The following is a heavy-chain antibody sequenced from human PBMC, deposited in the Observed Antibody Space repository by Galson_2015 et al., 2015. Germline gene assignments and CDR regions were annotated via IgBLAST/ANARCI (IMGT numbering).Heavy chain of an antibody. D-gene: IGHD3-9*01. J-gene: IGHJ6*02. CDR1: GGSISSNTYY. Sequence: ETLSLTCTVSGGSISSNTYYWGWIRRPPGQGLEWIGNSYYSESPYYNPSLKSRVTVSVDTSKNQFSPKLSSVTAADTAVYYCVRHFDILTGFSPCMDVWGQGTTVTVSS. CDR3: VRHFDILTGFSPCMDV. CDR2: SYYSESP. V-gene: IGHV4-39*01.